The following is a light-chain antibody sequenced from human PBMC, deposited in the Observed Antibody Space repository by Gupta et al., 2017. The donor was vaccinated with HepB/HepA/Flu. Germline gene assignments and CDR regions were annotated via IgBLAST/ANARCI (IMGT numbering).Light chain of an antibody. CDR2: ASS. J-gene: IGKJ4*01. CDR3: QRYGGTPLT. CDR1: QTIQHTY. V-gene: IGKV3-20*01. Sequence: ELVLTQSPGTLYLSPGDRATLSCRASQTIQHTYLAWYQQKPGQAPRFLIFASSIRASGIPGRFSGSASGTDFTLTISIVDPEDFTVYYCQRYGGTPLTFGGGTKLEIK.